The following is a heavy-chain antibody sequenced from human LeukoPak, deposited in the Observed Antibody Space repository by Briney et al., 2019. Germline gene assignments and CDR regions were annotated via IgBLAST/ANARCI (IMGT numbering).Heavy chain of an antibody. CDR2: IIPILGIA. CDR1: GGTFSSYA. Sequence: SVKVSCKASGGTFSSYAISWVRQAPGQGLEWMGRIIPILGIANYAQKFQGRVTITADKSTSTAYMELSSLRSEDTAVYYCAGVKVGRNWGSFGAFDIWGQGTMVTVSS. J-gene: IGHJ3*02. CDR3: AGVKVGRNWGSFGAFDI. D-gene: IGHD7-27*01. V-gene: IGHV1-69*04.